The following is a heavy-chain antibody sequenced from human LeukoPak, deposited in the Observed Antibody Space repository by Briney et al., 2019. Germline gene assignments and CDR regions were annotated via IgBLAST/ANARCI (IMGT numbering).Heavy chain of an antibody. D-gene: IGHD1-14*01. CDR1: GFTFTDYN. CDR2: ISPGSDSI. Sequence: PGGSLRLSCAASGFTFTDYNMNRVRQAPGRGLEWVSYISPGSDSIYYADSVKGRFTISRDNAENSLYLRMNSLRVEDTAVYYCAVNLNYWGQGTLVTVSS. J-gene: IGHJ4*02. CDR3: AVNLNY. V-gene: IGHV3-48*04.